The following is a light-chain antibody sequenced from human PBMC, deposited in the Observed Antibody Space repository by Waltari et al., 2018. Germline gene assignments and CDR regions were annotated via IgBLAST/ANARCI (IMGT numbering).Light chain of an antibody. CDR3: QQFHTWPLT. Sequence: EIVMTQSPETLSVSPGQRVTLSCRASQNIDASLAWHQQRPGQAPRVLISGASYRVTGIPDRFSGGGSGTEFTLTISSLQSEDVAIYYCQQFHTWPLTFGGGTRWRSN. J-gene: IGKJ4*01. CDR1: QNIDAS. V-gene: IGKV3-15*01. CDR2: GAS.